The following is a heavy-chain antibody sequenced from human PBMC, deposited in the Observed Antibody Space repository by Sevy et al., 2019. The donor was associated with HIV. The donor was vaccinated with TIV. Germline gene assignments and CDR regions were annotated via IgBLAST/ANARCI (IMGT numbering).Heavy chain of an antibody. CDR1: GFTFRRFS. V-gene: IGHV3-33*01. J-gene: IGHJ5*01. CDR2: IWYDGRTE. Sequence: GGSLRLSCVASGFTFRRFSMHWVRQAPGKGLEWVAAIWYDGRTERYADSVQVRFTISRDNSKKTWYLHMNSLRDEDTAIYYCARDAARVIVPTAGFDSWGQGTLVTVSS. D-gene: IGHD1-1*01. CDR3: ARDAARVIVPTAGFDS.